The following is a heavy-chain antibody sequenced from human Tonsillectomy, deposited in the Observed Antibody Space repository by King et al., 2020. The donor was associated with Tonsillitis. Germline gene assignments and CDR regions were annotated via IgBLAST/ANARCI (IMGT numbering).Heavy chain of an antibody. J-gene: IGHJ3*02. CDR1: GGSFSGSW. V-gene: IGHV4-34*01. CDR3: ASGDFDR. Sequence: VQLQQWGSGLLKPSETLSLTCAVYGGSFSGSWWSGIRQPPGKGLEWIGEINHSGSNNSNPSLKSRVSISVDTSKNQFSLILSSVTAADPAVYYCASGDFDRWGQGTKVTVSS. CDR2: INHSGSN.